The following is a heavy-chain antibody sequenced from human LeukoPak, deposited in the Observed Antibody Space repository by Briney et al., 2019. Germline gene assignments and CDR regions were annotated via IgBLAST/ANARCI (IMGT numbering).Heavy chain of an antibody. J-gene: IGHJ6*02. CDR2: IYSGGST. CDR3: ARDLESPYGYYYGMDV. CDR1: GFTVSSNY. V-gene: IGHV3-66*02. D-gene: IGHD3-10*01. Sequence: GGSLRLSCAASGFTVSSNYMSWVRQAPGKGLEWVSVIYSGGSTYYADSVKGRFTISRDNSKNTLYLQMNSLRAEDTAVYYCARDLESPYGYYYGMDVWGQGTTVTVSS.